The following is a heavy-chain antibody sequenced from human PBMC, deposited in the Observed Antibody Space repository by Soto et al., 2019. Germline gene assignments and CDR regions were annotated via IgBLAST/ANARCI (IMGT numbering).Heavy chain of an antibody. J-gene: IGHJ4*02. CDR1: GGSFSGYY. CDR2: INHSGST. V-gene: IGHV4-34*01. D-gene: IGHD3-16*02. CDR3: ARATFGGVIVIDY. Sequence: SSETLSLTCAVYGGSFSGYYWSWIRQPPGKGLECIGEINHSGSTNYNPSLKSRVTISVDSSKNQFSLKLSSVTAADTAVYYCARATFGGVIVIDYWGQGTLVTVSS.